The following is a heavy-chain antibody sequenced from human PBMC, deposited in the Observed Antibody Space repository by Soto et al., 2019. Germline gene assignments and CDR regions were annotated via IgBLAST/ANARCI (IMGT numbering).Heavy chain of an antibody. Sequence: SVTVSFKACVWTFRSYSSSWVRQPPARGVEWMGLIIPFLGTSNYAHKFQGGAPLTADKSTSTAYMELSSLRSEDTAVYYCGRVYRSQGYFDYWGQGTLVTVSS. CDR2: IIPFLGTS. J-gene: IGHJ4*01. D-gene: IGHD6-13*01. V-gene: IGHV1-69*06. CDR3: GRVYRSQGYFDY. CDR1: VWTFRSYS.